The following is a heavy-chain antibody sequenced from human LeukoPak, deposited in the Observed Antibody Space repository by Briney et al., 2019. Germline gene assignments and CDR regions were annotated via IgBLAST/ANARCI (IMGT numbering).Heavy chain of an antibody. CDR1: GGSFSGYY. CDR3: ASESSNYYMDV. Sequence: SETLSLTCAVYGGSFSGYYWSWIRQPPGKGLEWIGEINHSGSTNYNPSLKSRVTISVDTSKNQFSLKLSSVTAADTAVYYCASESSNYYMDVWGKGTTVTVSS. J-gene: IGHJ6*03. CDR2: INHSGST. V-gene: IGHV4-34*01. D-gene: IGHD6-6*01.